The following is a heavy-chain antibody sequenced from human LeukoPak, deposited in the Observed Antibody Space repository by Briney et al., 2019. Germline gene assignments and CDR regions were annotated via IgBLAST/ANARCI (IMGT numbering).Heavy chain of an antibody. CDR3: ARVRGITIFGVVISYYYYGMDV. V-gene: IGHV3-30-3*01. J-gene: IGHJ6*02. CDR1: GFTFSSYA. D-gene: IGHD3-3*01. CDR2: ISYDGSNK. Sequence: GGSLRLSCAASGFTFSSYAMHWVRQAPGKGLEWVAVISYDGSNKYYADSVKGRFTISRDNSKNTLYLQVNSLRAEDTAVYYCARVRGITIFGVVISYYYYGMDVWGQGTTVTVSS.